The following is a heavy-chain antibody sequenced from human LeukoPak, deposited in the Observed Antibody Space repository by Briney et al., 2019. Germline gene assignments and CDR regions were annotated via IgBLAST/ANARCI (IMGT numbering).Heavy chain of an antibody. J-gene: IGHJ4*02. D-gene: IGHD3-3*01. CDR1: GYTPTELS. Sequence: ASVEVSCKVSGYTPTELSMHWVRQAPGKGLEWMGGFDPEDGETIYAQKFQGRVTMTEDTSTDTAYMELSSLRSEDTAVYYCATWGYDFWSGYYRSRGYYFDYWGQGTLVTVSS. V-gene: IGHV1-24*01. CDR2: FDPEDGET. CDR3: ATWGYDFWSGYYRSRGYYFDY.